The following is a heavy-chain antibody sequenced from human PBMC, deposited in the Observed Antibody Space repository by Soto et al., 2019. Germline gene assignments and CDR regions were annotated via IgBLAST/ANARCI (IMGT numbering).Heavy chain of an antibody. D-gene: IGHD3-10*01. CDR3: ARKYYFGAGTYLYDFDY. J-gene: IGHJ4*02. CDR2: ISGSSPAT. V-gene: IGHV3-23*01. Sequence: EVQLLESGGDLVQPGGSLRLSCAASGFTFSNYAMTWLRQAPGKGLEWVSTISGSSPATYYADSVKGRFTISRDNTKNTPYLQMNSLRGDDTAVYYCARKYYFGAGTYLYDFDYWGQGTLVTVSP. CDR1: GFTFSNYA.